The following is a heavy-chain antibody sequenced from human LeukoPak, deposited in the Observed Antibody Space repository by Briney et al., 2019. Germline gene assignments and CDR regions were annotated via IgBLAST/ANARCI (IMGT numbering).Heavy chain of an antibody. Sequence: GGSLRLSCAASGFTFSSYAMSWVRQAPGKGLEWVSAISGSGGSTYYADSVKGRFSISRDNSKNTLYLQMNSLRAEDTAVYYCAKSPRKAAGIRAGIDYWGQGTLVTVSS. CDR2: ISGSGGST. CDR3: AKSPRKAAGIRAGIDY. V-gene: IGHV3-23*01. D-gene: IGHD6-13*01. CDR1: GFTFSSYA. J-gene: IGHJ4*02.